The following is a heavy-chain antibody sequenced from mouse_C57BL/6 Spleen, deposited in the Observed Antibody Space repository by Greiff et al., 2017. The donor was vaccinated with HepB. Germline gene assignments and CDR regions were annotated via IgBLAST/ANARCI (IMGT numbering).Heavy chain of an antibody. CDR1: GYAFSSSW. J-gene: IGHJ4*01. V-gene: IGHV1-82*01. Sequence: QVQLQQSGPELVKPGASVKISCKASGYAFSSSWMNWVKQRPGKGLEWIGRIYPGDGDTNYNGKFKGKATLTADKSSSTAYMQLSSLTSEDSAVYFCASGPPRDAMDYWGQGTSVTVSS. CDR2: IYPGDGDT. CDR3: ASGPPRDAMDY.